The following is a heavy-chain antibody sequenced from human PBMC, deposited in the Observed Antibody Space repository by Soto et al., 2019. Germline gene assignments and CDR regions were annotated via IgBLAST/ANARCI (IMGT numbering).Heavy chain of an antibody. CDR2: IIPIFGTA. CDR1: GGTFSSYA. Sequence: QVQLVQSGAEVKKPGSSVKVSCKASGGTFSSYAISWVRQAPGQGLEWMGGIIPIFGTANYAQKFQGRVTITADESTSTAYMELSSLRSEDTAVYSCATKHCSSTSCHYWYFDLWGRDTLVTVSS. J-gene: IGHJ2*01. V-gene: IGHV1-69*01. D-gene: IGHD2-2*01. CDR3: ATKHCSSTSCHYWYFDL.